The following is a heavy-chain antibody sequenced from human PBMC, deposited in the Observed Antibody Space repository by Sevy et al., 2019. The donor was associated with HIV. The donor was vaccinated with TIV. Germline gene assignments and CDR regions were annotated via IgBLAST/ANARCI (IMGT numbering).Heavy chain of an antibody. V-gene: IGHV5-51*01. CDR2: IYPGDSDT. CDR1: GNIFTNYW. D-gene: IGHD6-19*01. CDR3: ARRQDSSTYHPFDY. J-gene: IGHJ4*02. Sequence: GESLKISCQGSGNIFTNYWIGWVRQMPGKGLEWMGIIYPGDSDTKYSPSFQGQVTISVDKSINTAYLQWRSLKASDTAVHYCARRQDSSTYHPFDYWGQGTLVTVSS.